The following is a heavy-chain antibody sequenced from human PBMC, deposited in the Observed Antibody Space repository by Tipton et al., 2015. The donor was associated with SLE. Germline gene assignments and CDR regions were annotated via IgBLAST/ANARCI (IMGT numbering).Heavy chain of an antibody. D-gene: IGHD3-3*01. Sequence: TLSLTCTVSGASINSGDFYWSWIRQPPGKGLEWIGYIYYSVTTYYNPSLKSRLTISMDTSKNQFSLKLSSVTAADTAVYYCASAGVRFLEWLFRRGAFDIWGQGTMVTVSS. J-gene: IGHJ3*02. V-gene: IGHV4-30-4*08. CDR2: IYYSVTT. CDR1: GASINSGDFY. CDR3: ASAGVRFLEWLFRRGAFDI.